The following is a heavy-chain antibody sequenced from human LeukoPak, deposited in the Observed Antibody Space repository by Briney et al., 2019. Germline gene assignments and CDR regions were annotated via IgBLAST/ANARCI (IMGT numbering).Heavy chain of an antibody. J-gene: IGHJ4*02. CDR2: VNPNSGGT. CDR3: ARDRSSSWYSKYYFDY. V-gene: IGHV1-2*02. D-gene: IGHD6-13*01. Sequence: ASVKVSCKASGYTFTSYGISWVRQAPGQGLEWMGWVNPNSGGTNYAQKFQGRVTMTRDTSISTAYMELSRLRSDDTAVYYCARDRSSSWYSKYYFDYWGQGTLVTVSS. CDR1: GYTFTSYG.